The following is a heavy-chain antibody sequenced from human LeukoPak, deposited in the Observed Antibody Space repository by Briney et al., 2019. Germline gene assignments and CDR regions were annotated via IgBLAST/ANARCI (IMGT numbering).Heavy chain of an antibody. D-gene: IGHD3-3*01. V-gene: IGHV3-21*01. Sequence: GGSLRLSCAASGFTFSSYSMNWVRQAPGKGLEWVSSISSSSNYIYYADSVKGRFTISRDNAKNSLYLQMNSLRAEDTAVYYCARESDFWSGYYGYYFDYWGQGTLVTVSS. CDR3: ARESDFWSGYYGYYFDY. CDR2: ISSSSNYI. J-gene: IGHJ4*02. CDR1: GFTFSSYS.